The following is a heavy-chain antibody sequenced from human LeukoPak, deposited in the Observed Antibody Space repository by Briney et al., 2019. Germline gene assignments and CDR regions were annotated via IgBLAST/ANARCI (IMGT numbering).Heavy chain of an antibody. J-gene: IGHJ4*02. D-gene: IGHD3-22*01. Sequence: GGSLRLSCAASGFTFSSYSMNWVRQAPGKGLEWVSYISSSSSTIYYADSVKGRFTISRDNAKNSLYLQMNSLRAEDTAVYYCASHPRYYYDRSGDYWGQGTLVTVSS. CDR2: ISSSSSTI. CDR3: ASHPRYYYDRSGDY. CDR1: GFTFSSYS. V-gene: IGHV3-48*01.